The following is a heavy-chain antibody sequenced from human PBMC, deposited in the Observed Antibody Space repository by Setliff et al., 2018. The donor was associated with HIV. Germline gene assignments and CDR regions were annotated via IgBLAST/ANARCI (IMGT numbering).Heavy chain of an antibody. V-gene: IGHV1-46*01. Sequence: ASVKVSCKTSGYTFIDYYMHWVRQAPGQGLEWMGIINPSGGSTSYAQKFQGRVTMTRDTSTSTVYMELSSLRSEDTAVYYCARDATYDYVWGTSSLVLDYWGQGTLVTVSS. CDR1: GYTFIDYY. CDR2: INPSGGST. D-gene: IGHD3-16*01. J-gene: IGHJ4*02. CDR3: ARDATYDYVWGTSSLVLDY.